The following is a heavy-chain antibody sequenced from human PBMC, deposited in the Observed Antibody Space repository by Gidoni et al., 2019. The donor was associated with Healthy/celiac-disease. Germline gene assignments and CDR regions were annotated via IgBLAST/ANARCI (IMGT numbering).Heavy chain of an antibody. D-gene: IGHD3-16*01. CDR3: ARLHPYVALYFAY. J-gene: IGHJ4*02. CDR1: GYSISSGYY. V-gene: IGHV4-38-2*02. CDR2: IYQSGST. Sequence: QVQLQESGPRRVKPWETLSLTCTVSGYSISSGYYWGWTRQPPGKGLEWIVTIYQSGSTYYHPSLKSRVTIPVDPSKNQFSLKLSSVTAADTAVYYCARLHPYVALYFAYWGQGTMVTVSS.